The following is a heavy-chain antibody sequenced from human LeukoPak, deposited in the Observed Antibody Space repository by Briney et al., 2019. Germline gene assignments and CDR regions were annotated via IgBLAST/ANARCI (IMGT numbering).Heavy chain of an antibody. CDR2: TIGSGYNT. D-gene: IGHD3-22*01. CDR3: AKGSGYYSRDAFDI. Sequence: GGSLRLSCAASGFTFSNAWMSWVRQAPGKGLEWVSATIGSGYNTYYADSVKGRFAISRDNSKNTLYLQMNSLRAEDTAVYYCAKGSGYYSRDAFDIWGQGTMVAVSS. V-gene: IGHV3-23*01. CDR1: GFTFSNAW. J-gene: IGHJ3*02.